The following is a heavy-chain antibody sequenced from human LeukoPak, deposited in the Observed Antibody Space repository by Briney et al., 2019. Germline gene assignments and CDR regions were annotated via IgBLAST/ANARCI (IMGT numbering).Heavy chain of an antibody. CDR3: ARESTVAGAFDI. V-gene: IGHV4-59*01. CDR2: IYYSGST. J-gene: IGHJ3*02. D-gene: IGHD6-19*01. Sequence: SETLSLTCTVSGGSISSYYWSWIRQPPGKGLEWIGYIYYSGSTNYNPSLKSRVTISVDTSKNQFSLKLSSVTAADTAVYYSARESTVAGAFDIWGQGTTVTVSS. CDR1: GGSISSYY.